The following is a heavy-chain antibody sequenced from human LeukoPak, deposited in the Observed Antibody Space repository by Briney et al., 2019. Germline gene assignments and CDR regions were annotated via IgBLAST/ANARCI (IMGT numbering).Heavy chain of an antibody. CDR1: GYTFTAYD. D-gene: IGHD2-15*01. CDR2: MNPNSGNT. J-gene: IGHJ3*02. V-gene: IGHV1-8*01. CDR3: ARGKAGDSGGHRAFDI. Sequence: ASVKVSCEASGYTFTAYDINWVRQATGQGLEWMGWMNPNSGNTGYAQKFQGSVTITRNTSISTAYMDFSNLRPEDTAVYYCARGKAGDSGGHRAFDIWGQGTMVTVSP.